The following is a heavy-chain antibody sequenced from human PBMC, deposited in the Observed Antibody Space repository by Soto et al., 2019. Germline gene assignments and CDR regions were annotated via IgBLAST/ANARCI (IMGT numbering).Heavy chain of an antibody. V-gene: IGHV4-31*03. J-gene: IGHJ6*02. D-gene: IGHD3-3*01. CDR3: AGKNDDFWSGYVNV. CDR2: IYYSGST. Sequence: SAPLSLTCTVSGSSITSGGYYWSWIRPHPGKGLEWTGYIYYSGSTYYNPSLKSRVTISVDTSKNQFSLKLSSVTAAETAVYYCAGKNDDFWSGYVNVCGQVTT. CDR1: GSSITSGGYY.